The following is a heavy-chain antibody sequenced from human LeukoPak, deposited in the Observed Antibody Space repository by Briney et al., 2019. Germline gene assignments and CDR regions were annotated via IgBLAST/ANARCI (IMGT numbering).Heavy chain of an antibody. CDR1: AFTVSSNY. V-gene: IGHV3-66*01. Sequence: GRSRRLSCPASAFTVSSNYISWVRQAPGNWLEWDSVTYSGGSTYYADSVKGRFTISRDNSKNTLYLQMNSLRAEDTAVYYCARDERDYYGSGGDYYGMDVWGQGTTVTVSS. J-gene: IGHJ6*02. CDR2: TYSGGST. CDR3: ARDERDYYGSGGDYYGMDV. D-gene: IGHD3-10*01.